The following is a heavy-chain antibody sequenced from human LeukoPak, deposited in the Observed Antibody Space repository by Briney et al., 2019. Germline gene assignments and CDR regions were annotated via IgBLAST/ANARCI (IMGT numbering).Heavy chain of an antibody. D-gene: IGHD6-13*01. CDR1: GLTINTHW. CDR2: IKEDGSEK. CDR3: ASSLYSSSWTLGY. V-gene: IGHV3-7*01. Sequence: GGSLRLSCAGSGLTINTHWMSWVRQAPGKGLEWVAHIKEDGSEKYYVDSVKGRFTISRDNAKNSLYLQMNSLRAEDTAVYYCASSLYSSSWTLGYWGQGTLVTVSS. J-gene: IGHJ4*02.